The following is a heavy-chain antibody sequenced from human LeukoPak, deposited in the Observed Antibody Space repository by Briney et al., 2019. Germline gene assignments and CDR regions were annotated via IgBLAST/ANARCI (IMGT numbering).Heavy chain of an antibody. V-gene: IGHV4-34*01. CDR2: INHSGST. J-gene: IGHJ4*02. D-gene: IGHD3-22*01. Sequence: SETLSLTCAVYGGSFSGYYWSWIRQPPGKGLEWIGEINHSGSTNYNPSLKSRVTISVDTSKNQFSLKLSSVTAADTAVYYCARDIGGFDYYDSSGYYGTDYWGQGTLVTVSS. CDR1: GGSFSGYY. CDR3: ARDIGGFDYYDSSGYYGTDY.